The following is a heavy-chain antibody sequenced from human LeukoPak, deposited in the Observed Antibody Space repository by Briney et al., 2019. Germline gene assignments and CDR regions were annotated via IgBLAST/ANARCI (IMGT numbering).Heavy chain of an antibody. V-gene: IGHV4-34*01. Sequence: PSETLSLTCAVYGGSFSGYYWSWIRQPPGKGLEWIGEINHSGSTNYNPSLKSRVTISVDTSKNQFSLKLSSVTAADTAVYYCARATVRQLYYFDYWGQGTLVTVSS. CDR1: GGSFSGYY. CDR2: INHSGST. J-gene: IGHJ4*02. CDR3: ARATVRQLYYFDY. D-gene: IGHD2-2*01.